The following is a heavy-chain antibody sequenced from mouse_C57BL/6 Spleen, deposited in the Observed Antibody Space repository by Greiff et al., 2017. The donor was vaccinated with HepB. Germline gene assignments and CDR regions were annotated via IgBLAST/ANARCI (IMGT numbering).Heavy chain of an antibody. Sequence: QVQLQQSGAELVKPGASVKISCKASGYAFSSYWMNWVKQRPGKGLEWIGQIYPGDGDTNYNGKFKGKATLTADKSSSTAYRQLSSLTSEDSAVYFCARGGGSSPYAMDYWGQGTSVTVSS. D-gene: IGHD1-1*01. CDR2: IYPGDGDT. V-gene: IGHV1-80*01. CDR3: ARGGGSSPYAMDY. J-gene: IGHJ4*01. CDR1: GYAFSSYW.